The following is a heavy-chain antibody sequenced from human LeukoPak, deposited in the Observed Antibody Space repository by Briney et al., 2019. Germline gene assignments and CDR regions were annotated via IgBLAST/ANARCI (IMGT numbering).Heavy chain of an antibody. D-gene: IGHD6-13*01. CDR3: ARSPSVAAAGISDY. CDR1: GFTFSSYS. Sequence: PGGSLRLSCAASGFTFSSYSMNWVRQAPGKGLEWVSSISRSKDYIFHADSVKGRFTISRDNAKNSLYLQMYSLRAEDTAVYYCARSPSVAAAGISDYWGQGTLVTVSS. V-gene: IGHV3-21*01. CDR2: ISRSKDYI. J-gene: IGHJ4*02.